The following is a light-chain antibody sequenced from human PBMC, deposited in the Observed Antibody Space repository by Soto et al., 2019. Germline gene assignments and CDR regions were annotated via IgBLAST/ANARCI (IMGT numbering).Light chain of an antibody. J-gene: IGKJ4*01. CDR1: QSINVW. CDR3: QQYNSYSLT. CDR2: DAS. Sequence: IHMSQSPPTLSATVGDRVTITCRASQSINVWLAWYQQKSGKAPKFLIYDASNLESGVPSRFSGSGSGTEFTLTISSLQPDDFATYYCQQYNSYSLTFAGGTKV. V-gene: IGKV1-5*01.